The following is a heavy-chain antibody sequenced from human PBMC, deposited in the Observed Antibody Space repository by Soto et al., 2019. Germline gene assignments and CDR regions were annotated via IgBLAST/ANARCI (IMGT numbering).Heavy chain of an antibody. CDR1: GFTFRNYA. CDR3: ARDAYASTGRNSGFDY. Sequence: QVQLVESGGGVVQPGRSLRLSCAASGFTFRNYAMHWVRQVRQAPGQGLEWVAVISYDGSNQFYADSVKGRFTISRDDSKNTLYLEMNSLRADDTAVYYCARDAYASTGRNSGFDYWGQGTRVTVSS. J-gene: IGHJ4*02. V-gene: IGHV3-30-3*01. D-gene: IGHD3-22*01. CDR2: ISYDGSNQ.